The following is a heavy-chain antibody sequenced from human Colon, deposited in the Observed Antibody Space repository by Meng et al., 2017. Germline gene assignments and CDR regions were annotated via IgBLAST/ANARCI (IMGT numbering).Heavy chain of an antibody. Sequence: GQLRVSGHGLVKPSGTLSLTCPVSGGSITSSDWWSWVRQTPGKGLEWIGETYQNGRPNYHPSLKSRVTISVDKSKNQFSLNMTSVTAADTAVYYCAREVVVAGTRNWLDPWGQGILVTVSS. CDR3: AREVVVAGTRNWLDP. V-gene: IGHV4-4*02. CDR2: TYQNGRP. J-gene: IGHJ5*02. D-gene: IGHD6-19*01. CDR1: GGSITSSDW.